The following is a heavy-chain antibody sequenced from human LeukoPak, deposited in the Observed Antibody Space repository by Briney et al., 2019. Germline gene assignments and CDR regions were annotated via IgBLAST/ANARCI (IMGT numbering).Heavy chain of an antibody. D-gene: IGHD3-22*01. CDR1: GFTFSSYA. V-gene: IGHV3-23*01. Sequence: PGGSLRLSCAASGFTFSSYAMSWVRQAPGKGLEWVSAISGSGGSTYYADSAKGRFTISRDNSKTTLYLQLNSLRAEDTAVYYCAKHYFDSSGYYYSAFEIWGQGTRVTVSS. CDR3: AKHYFDSSGYYYSAFEI. CDR2: ISGSGGST. J-gene: IGHJ3*02.